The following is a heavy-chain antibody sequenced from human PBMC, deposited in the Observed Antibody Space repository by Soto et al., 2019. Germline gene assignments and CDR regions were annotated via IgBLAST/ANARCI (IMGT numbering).Heavy chain of an antibody. CDR2: IIPIFGRA. V-gene: IGHV1-69*01. CDR1: GGTFSSYA. Sequence: QVQLVQSGAEVKKPGSSVKVSCKASGGTFSSYAISWVRQAPGQGLEWMGGIIPIFGRANYAQKFQGRVTITADESTSTAYMELSSLRSEDTAVYYCATRTAGCSSTSCYPYYYGMDVWGQGTTVTVSS. CDR3: ATRTAGCSSTSCYPYYYGMDV. J-gene: IGHJ6*02. D-gene: IGHD2-2*01.